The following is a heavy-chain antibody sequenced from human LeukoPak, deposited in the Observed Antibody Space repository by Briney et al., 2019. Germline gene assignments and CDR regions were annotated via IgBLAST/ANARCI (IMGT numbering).Heavy chain of an antibody. CDR3: ARAEGSGSGAYTLDY. CDR2: IYSSGTT. CDR1: GGSTINYF. V-gene: IGHV4-4*07. J-gene: IGHJ4*02. Sequence: PSETLSLTCTVSGGSTINYFWSWIRQPAGKGLEWIGHIYSSGTTHYNPSLNNRVTISLDASTSQFSLHLNSVTAADTAVYFCARAEGSGSGAYTLDYWGQGILVTVSS. D-gene: IGHD3-10*01.